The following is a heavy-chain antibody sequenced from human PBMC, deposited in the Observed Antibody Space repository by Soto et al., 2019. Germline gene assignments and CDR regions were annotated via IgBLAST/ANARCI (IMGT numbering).Heavy chain of an antibody. CDR1: GYTFTSYG. J-gene: IGHJ4*02. CDR3: ARNYGDYVEYYFDY. D-gene: IGHD4-17*01. CDR2: ISAYNGNT. V-gene: IGHV1-18*01. Sequence: ASVKVSCKASGYTFTSYGVNWVRQAPGQGLEWMGWISAYNGNTNYAQKFQGRITMTTDTSTSTAYLELRSLRSDDTAMYYCARNYGDYVEYYFDYWGQGTLVTVSS.